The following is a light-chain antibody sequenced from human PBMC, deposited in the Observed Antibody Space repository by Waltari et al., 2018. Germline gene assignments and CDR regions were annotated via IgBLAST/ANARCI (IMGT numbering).Light chain of an antibody. Sequence: QTVVTQEPSLTVSPGGAVTLTCASSAGAVTSGNYPNWIQQKPGQVPRSLIHSTTNRHSWTPARFSGSPLGGKAALTLSGVQPEDEAEYYCLLYDGSDQVFGGGTKLTVL. CDR2: STT. CDR1: AGAVTSGNY. J-gene: IGLJ3*02. CDR3: LLYDGSDQV. V-gene: IGLV7-43*01.